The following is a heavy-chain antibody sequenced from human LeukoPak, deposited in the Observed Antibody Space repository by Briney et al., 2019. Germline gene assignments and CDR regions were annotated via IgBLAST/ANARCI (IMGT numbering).Heavy chain of an antibody. CDR2: INHSGST. D-gene: IGHD6-13*01. CDR1: GGSFSGYY. J-gene: IGHJ4*02. V-gene: IGHV4-34*01. CDR3: ARDLGIAAAGTEFDY. Sequence: SETLSLTCAVYGGSFSGYYWSWIRQPPGKGLKWIGEINHSGSTNYNPSLKSRVTISVDTSKNQFSLKLSSVTAADTAVYYCARDLGIAAAGTEFDYWGQGTLVTVSS.